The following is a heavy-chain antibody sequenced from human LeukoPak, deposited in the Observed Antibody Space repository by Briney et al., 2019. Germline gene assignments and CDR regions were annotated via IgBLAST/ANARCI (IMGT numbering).Heavy chain of an antibody. CDR3: ARGRVAPPDAFDI. V-gene: IGHV1-69*04. CDR2: IIPILGIA. J-gene: IGHJ3*02. Sequence: SVKVSCKASGGTFSSYAISWVRQAPGQGLEWMGRIIPILGIANYAQKLQGRVTITADKSTSTAYMELSSLRSEDTAVYYCARGRVAPPDAFDIWGRGTMVTVSS. CDR1: GGTFSSYA.